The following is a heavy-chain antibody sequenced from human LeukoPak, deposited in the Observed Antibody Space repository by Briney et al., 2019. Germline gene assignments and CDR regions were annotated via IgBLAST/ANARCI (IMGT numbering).Heavy chain of an antibody. V-gene: IGHV3-53*04. CDR2: IYSGGST. CDR1: GFTVSSNY. J-gene: IGHJ6*02. D-gene: IGHD3-16*01. CDR3: ARDGRLRPARYYGMDV. Sequence: GGSLRLSCAASGFTVSSNYMSWVRQAPGKGLEWVSVIYSGGSTYYADSVKSRFTISRHNSRNTLYLQMNSLRAEDTAVYYCARDGRLRPARYYGMDVWGQGTTVTVSS.